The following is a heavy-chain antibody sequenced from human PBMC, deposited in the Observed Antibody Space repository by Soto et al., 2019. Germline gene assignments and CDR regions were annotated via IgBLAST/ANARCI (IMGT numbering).Heavy chain of an antibody. D-gene: IGHD6-19*01. Sequence: SETLSVTCTVSGGSMYRHYWSWYRQPPGKGLEWIGYIYYSGSTDYNPSLKSRVTMSVDTSKNQFSLKLTSVSAADTAVYYCARGGWYIDYWGQGMIVTVSS. J-gene: IGHJ4*02. CDR3: ARGGWYIDY. V-gene: IGHV4-59*11. CDR2: IYYSGST. CDR1: GGSMYRHY.